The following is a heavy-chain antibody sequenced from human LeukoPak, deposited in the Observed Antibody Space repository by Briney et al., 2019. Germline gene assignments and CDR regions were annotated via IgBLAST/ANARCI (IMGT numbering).Heavy chain of an antibody. CDR1: GYTFTSYG. CDR2: ISAYNGNT. CDR3: AAEASGGYYDSSGSNGGGI. D-gene: IGHD3-22*01. V-gene: IGHV1-18*01. J-gene: IGHJ3*02. Sequence: ASVKVSCKASGYTFTSYGISWVRQAPGQGLEWMGWISAYNGNTNYAQKLQGRVTMTTDTSTSTAYMELRSLRSDDTAVYYCAAEASGGYYDSSGSNGGGIWGQGTMVTVSS.